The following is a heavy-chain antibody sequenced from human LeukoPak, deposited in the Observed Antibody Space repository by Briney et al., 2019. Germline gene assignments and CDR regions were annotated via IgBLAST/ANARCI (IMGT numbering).Heavy chain of an antibody. CDR3: AKGTTGAPRGIDY. CDR2: ISYDGDNK. D-gene: IGHD1-26*01. J-gene: IGHJ4*02. CDR1: GFTFSSYA. V-gene: IGHV3-30-3*01. Sequence: PGGSLRLSCAASGFTFSSYAIHWVRQAPGKGLEWVAGISYDGDNKYYADSVKGRFTISRDNSDNTLDLQMNGLRAEDTAVYYCAKGTTGAPRGIDYWGQGTLVSVSS.